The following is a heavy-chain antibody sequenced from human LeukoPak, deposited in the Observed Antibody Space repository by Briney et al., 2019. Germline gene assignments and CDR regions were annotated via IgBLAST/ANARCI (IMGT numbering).Heavy chain of an antibody. V-gene: IGHV1-69*05. CDR3: ATRELVQDYYYMDV. CDR1: GGTFSSYA. J-gene: IGHJ6*03. Sequence: SVKVSCKASGGTFSSYAISWVPQAPGQGLEWIGRIIPIFGTANYAQKFQGRVTITTDESTSTAYMELSSLRSEDTAVYYCATRELVQDYYYMDVWGKGTTVTVSS. D-gene: IGHD6-13*01. CDR2: IIPIFGTA.